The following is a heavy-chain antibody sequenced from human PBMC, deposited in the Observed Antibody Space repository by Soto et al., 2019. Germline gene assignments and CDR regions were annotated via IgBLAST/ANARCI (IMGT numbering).Heavy chain of an antibody. V-gene: IGHV4-34*01. J-gene: IGHJ4*02. D-gene: IGHD3-9*01. CDR3: ARGLGGGYYDILTGYYNQRGGSFDY. CDR2: INHSGST. Sequence: PSETLSLTCAVYGGSFSCYYWSWIRQPPGKGLEWIGEINHSGSTNYNPSLKSRVTISVDTSKNQFSLKLSSVTAADTAVYYCARGLGGGYYDILTGYYNQRGGSFDYWGQGTLVTVSS. CDR1: GGSFSCYY.